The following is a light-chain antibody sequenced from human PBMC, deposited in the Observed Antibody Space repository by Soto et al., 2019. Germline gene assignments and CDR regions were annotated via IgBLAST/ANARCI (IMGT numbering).Light chain of an antibody. J-gene: IGLJ2*01. Sequence: QTVVTQEPSLTVSPGGTVTLTCGSSPGPVTSGHYPYWFQQKPGQAPRTLIYDTNNKHSWTPARFSGALLGVKAALTLSGALPEDEAEYYCLLYYSGTRVFGGGTKVTVL. V-gene: IGLV7-46*01. CDR2: DTN. CDR3: LLYYSGTRV. CDR1: PGPVTSGHY.